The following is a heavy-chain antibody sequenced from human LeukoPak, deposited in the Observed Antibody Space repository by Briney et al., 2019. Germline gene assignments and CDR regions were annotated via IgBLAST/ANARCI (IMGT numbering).Heavy chain of an antibody. Sequence: PGGSLRLSCAASGFTFSSYGMHWVRQAPGKGLEWVAVIWHDGSNKYYADSVKGRFTISRDNSKNTLYLQMNSLRAEDTAVYYCARAGYSSSWYLGYWGQGTLVTVSS. D-gene: IGHD6-13*01. CDR1: GFTFSSYG. CDR2: IWHDGSNK. CDR3: ARAGYSSSWYLGY. J-gene: IGHJ4*02. V-gene: IGHV3-33*01.